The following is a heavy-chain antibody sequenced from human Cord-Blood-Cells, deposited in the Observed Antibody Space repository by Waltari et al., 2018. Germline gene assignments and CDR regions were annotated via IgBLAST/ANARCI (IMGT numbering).Heavy chain of an antibody. J-gene: IGHJ4*02. V-gene: IGHV1-2*06. D-gene: IGHD7-27*01. CDR2: INRNSGGT. Sequence: QVQLVQSGAEVKKPGASVKVSCKASGYTFTGYYMPWVRQAPGQGLEWMGRINRNSGGTNYAQKFQGRVTMTRDTSISTAYMELSRLRSDDTAVYYCARPLELGTEGDYWGQGTLVTVSS. CDR3: ARPLELGTEGDY. CDR1: GYTFTGYY.